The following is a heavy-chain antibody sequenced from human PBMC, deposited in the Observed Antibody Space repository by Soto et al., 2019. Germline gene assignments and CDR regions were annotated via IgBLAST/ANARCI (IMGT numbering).Heavy chain of an antibody. CDR1: GGSISSGGYS. CDR2: IYYSGNT. D-gene: IGHD3-22*01. Sequence: PSETLSLTCTVSGGSISSGGYSWSWIRQPPGKGLEWIGYIYYSGNTYYNPSLKSRVTMSVDRSKNQFSLNLSSMTAADTAVYYCAREAFYYDRGGSGNWFDPWGQGTLVTVSS. J-gene: IGHJ5*02. V-gene: IGHV4-30-2*01. CDR3: AREAFYYDRGGSGNWFDP.